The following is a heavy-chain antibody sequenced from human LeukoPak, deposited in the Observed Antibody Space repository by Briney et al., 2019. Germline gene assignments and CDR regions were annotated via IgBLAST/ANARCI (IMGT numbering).Heavy chain of an antibody. Sequence: PGGSLRLSCAASGFTFSSYSINWVRQAPGKGLEWVSGISGSGGSTHYADSVKGRFTISRDNSKNTLYLQMNSLRAEDTAVYYCARSLGLMVYAFYYFDFWGQGTLVTVSS. D-gene: IGHD2-8*01. CDR3: ARSLGLMVYAFYYFDF. V-gene: IGHV3-23*01. CDR1: GFTFSSYS. J-gene: IGHJ4*02. CDR2: ISGSGGST.